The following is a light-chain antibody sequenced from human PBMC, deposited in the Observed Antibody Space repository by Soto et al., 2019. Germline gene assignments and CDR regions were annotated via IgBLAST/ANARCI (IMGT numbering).Light chain of an antibody. CDR3: QQYDNHPPT. Sequence: DLQMTQSPSSLSASVGDRVTITCQASQDISNYLNWYQQKPGKAPKLLIYDASNLETGVPSRFSGSGSGTDLTFTISSLQPEDIATYYCQQYDNHPPTFGQGTRLEIK. J-gene: IGKJ5*01. V-gene: IGKV1-33*01. CDR1: QDISNY. CDR2: DAS.